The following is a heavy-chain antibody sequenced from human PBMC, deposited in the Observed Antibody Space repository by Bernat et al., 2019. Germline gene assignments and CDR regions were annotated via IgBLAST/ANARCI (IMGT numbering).Heavy chain of an antibody. CDR2: INHSGST. J-gene: IGHJ5*02. Sequence: QVQLQQWCAGLFKPSETLSLTCAVYGGSFSGYYWSWIRQPPGKGLEWIGEINHSGSTNYNPSLKSRVTISVDTSKNQFSLKLSSVTAADTAVYYCALGYSSRWYWFDRWGQGTLVTVSS. CDR1: GGSFSGYY. CDR3: ALGYSSRWYWFDR. D-gene: IGHD6-13*01. V-gene: IGHV4-34*01.